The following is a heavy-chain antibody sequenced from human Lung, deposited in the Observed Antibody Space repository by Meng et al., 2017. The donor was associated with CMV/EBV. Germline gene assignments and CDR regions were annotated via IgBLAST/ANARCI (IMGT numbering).Heavy chain of an antibody. CDR2: ISWDSDRI. CDR1: GFTFDDYA. CDR3: WGYCSGASCSRVDY. J-gene: IGHJ4*02. D-gene: IGHD2-2*01. V-gene: IGHV3-9*01. Sequence: GGSLRLXXAASGFTFDDYAMHWVRQGPGKGLEWVSGISWDSDRIDYADSVKGRFTISRDNAKNSLSLHMNDLRAEDSALYYCWGYCSGASCSRVDYWGQGTXVTVSS.